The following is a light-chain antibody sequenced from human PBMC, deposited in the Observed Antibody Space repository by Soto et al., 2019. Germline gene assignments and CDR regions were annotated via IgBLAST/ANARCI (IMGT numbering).Light chain of an antibody. CDR3: MQATQFPLT. Sequence: DIVMTQTPLSSPVTLGQPASISCKSSQSLVHRDGNTYLSWLQQRPGQPPRLLIYKISSRFSGVPDRFSGSGAGTEFTLKISRVEAEDVGVYYCMQATQFPLTFGGGTKVEIK. CDR1: QSLVHRDGNTY. CDR2: KIS. V-gene: IGKV2-24*01. J-gene: IGKJ4*01.